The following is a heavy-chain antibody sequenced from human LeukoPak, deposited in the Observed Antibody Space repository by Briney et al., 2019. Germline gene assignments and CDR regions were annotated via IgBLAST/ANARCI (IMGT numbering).Heavy chain of an antibody. J-gene: IGHJ3*02. CDR3: AKDFSLRVAATHDSAFDI. D-gene: IGHD2-15*01. Sequence: PGRSLRLSCAASGFTFDDYAMHWVRQAPGKGLEWVSGISWNSGSVAYADSVKGRFTISRDNAKNSLYLQMNSLRAEDMALYYCAKDFSLRVAATHDSAFDIWGQGTMVTVSS. CDR1: GFTFDDYA. V-gene: IGHV3-9*03. CDR2: ISWNSGSV.